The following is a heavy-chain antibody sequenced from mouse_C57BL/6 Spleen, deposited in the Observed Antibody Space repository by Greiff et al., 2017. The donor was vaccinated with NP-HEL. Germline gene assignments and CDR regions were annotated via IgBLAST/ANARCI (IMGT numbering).Heavy chain of an antibody. CDR1: GYTFTDYN. CDR2: INPNNGGT. CDR3: ARGVYSNYVYYAMDY. V-gene: IGHV1-22*01. Sequence: VQLQQSGPELVKPGASVKMSCKASGYTFTDYNMHWVKQSHGKSLEWIGYINPNNGGTSYNQKFKGKATLTVNKSSSTAYMELRSLTSEDSAVYYCARGVYSNYVYYAMDYWGQGTSVTVSS. D-gene: IGHD2-5*01. J-gene: IGHJ4*01.